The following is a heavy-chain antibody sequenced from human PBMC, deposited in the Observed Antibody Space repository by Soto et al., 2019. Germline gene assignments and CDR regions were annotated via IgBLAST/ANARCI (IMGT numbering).Heavy chain of an antibody. CDR1: GGSISSADYY. V-gene: IGHV4-30-4*01. J-gene: IGHJ1*01. CDR2: IYYSGST. D-gene: IGHD3-22*01. Sequence: PSETLSLTCTVSGGSISSADYYWSWIRQPPGKGLEWIGYIYYSGSTFYNPSLKSRLTISVDTSKNHFSLNLNSVTAADTAVYYCARVSSSGYYFGYFQHCGQGTLATVSS. CDR3: ARVSSSGYYFGYFQH.